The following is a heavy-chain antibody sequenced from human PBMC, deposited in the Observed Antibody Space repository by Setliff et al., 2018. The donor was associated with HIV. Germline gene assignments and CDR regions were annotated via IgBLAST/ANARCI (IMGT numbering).Heavy chain of an antibody. CDR1: GDSISGYS. Sequence: TLSLTCTVSGDSISGYSWNWIRQPPGRGLEWIGYVYASGETNYNPSLKSRVTMSTDTSRNQFFLNLNYATAADTAVYFCARRVLQDSTITSSNWFDSWGQGTLVTVSS. V-gene: IGHV4-4*09. CDR3: ARRVLQDSTITSSNWFDS. J-gene: IGHJ5*01. CDR2: VYASGET. D-gene: IGHD2-2*01.